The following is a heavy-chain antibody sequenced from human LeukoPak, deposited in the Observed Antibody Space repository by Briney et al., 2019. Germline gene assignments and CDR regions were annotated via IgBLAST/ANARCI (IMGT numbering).Heavy chain of an antibody. D-gene: IGHD5-12*01. CDR3: ARGGGAFDI. CDR1: GFTFSSYS. Sequence: TGGSLRLSCAASGFTFSSYSMNWVRQAPGKGLEWASSISSSSNHIYYADSVKGRFTISRDNAKNSLYLQMNSLRAEDTAVYFCARGGGAFDIWGQGTMVTVSS. J-gene: IGHJ3*02. CDR2: ISSSSNHI. V-gene: IGHV3-21*01.